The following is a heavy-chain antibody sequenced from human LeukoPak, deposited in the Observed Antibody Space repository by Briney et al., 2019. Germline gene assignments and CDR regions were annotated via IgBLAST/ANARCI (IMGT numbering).Heavy chain of an antibody. CDR1: GFTFSSYG. CDR3: AKDPANRNYFDY. J-gene: IGHJ4*02. CDR2: IWYDGSNK. Sequence: PGGSLRLSCAASGFTFSSYGMHWVRQAPGKGLEWVAVIWYDGSNKYYADSVKGRFTISRDNSKNTLYLQMNSLRAEDTAVYYCAKDPANRNYFDYWGQGTLVTVSS. V-gene: IGHV3-33*06. D-gene: IGHD1-14*01.